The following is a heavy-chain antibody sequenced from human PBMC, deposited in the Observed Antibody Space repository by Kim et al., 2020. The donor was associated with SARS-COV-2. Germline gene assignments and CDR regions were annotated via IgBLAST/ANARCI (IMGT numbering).Heavy chain of an antibody. CDR1: GFTFSSYA. CDR3: AKDSRGAYYYDSSCYLGLDC. CDR2: ISGSGGST. J-gene: IGHJ4*02. V-gene: IGHV3-23*01. Sequence: GGSLRLSCAASGFTFSSYAMSWVRQAPGKGLEWVSAISGSGGSTYYADSVKGRFTISRDNSKNTLYLQMNSLRAEDTAVYYCAKDSRGAYYYDSSCYLGLDCWGQGTLVTVSS. D-gene: IGHD3-22*01.